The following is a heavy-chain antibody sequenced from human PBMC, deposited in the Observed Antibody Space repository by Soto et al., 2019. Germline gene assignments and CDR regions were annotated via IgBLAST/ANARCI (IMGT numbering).Heavy chain of an antibody. D-gene: IGHD2-2*01. CDR2: INPNSGGT. Sequence: QVQLEQSGAEVKKPGASVKVSCKASGFTFTGHYIHWVRQAPGQGLEWMGWINPNSGGTSYAQKFQGRVNRNRDTSITTAYMELSRLSSDDTAVYYCARSESFIMPSLGYFDYWGQGTLVTVSS. J-gene: IGHJ4*02. CDR3: ARSESFIMPSLGYFDY. V-gene: IGHV1-2*02. CDR1: GFTFTGHY.